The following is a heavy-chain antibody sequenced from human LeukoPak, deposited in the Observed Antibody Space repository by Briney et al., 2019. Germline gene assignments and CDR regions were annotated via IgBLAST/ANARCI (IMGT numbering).Heavy chain of an antibody. CDR1: GFTFSNFW. D-gene: IGHD3-16*01. J-gene: IGHJ4*02. CDR3: ARGGHSSFDY. CDR2: ITSDGSNI. Sequence: PGRSLRLSCAASGFTFSNFWLHWVRQAPGKGLEWVSRITSDGSNINYADSVQGRFTISRDNAKNTLYLQMNSLRAEDTAVYCCARGGHSSFDYWGQGALVTVSS. V-gene: IGHV3-74*01.